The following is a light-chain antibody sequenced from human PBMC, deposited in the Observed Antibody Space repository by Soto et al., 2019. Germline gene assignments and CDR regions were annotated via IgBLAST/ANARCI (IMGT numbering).Light chain of an antibody. J-gene: IGLJ1*01. Sequence: QSVLTQPPSVSGAPGQRVTISCTGSSSDIGAGYDVHWYQQLPGTAPKLLIYGNSNRPSGVPDRFSGSKSGTSASLAISGLQAEDEADYYCRSYDSSLSVDVFGTGTKLTVL. CDR1: SSDIGAGYD. CDR3: RSYDSSLSVDV. V-gene: IGLV1-40*01. CDR2: GNS.